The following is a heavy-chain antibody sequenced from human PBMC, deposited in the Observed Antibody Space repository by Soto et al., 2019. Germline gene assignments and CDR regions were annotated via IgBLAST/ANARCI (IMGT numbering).Heavy chain of an antibody. CDR2: ISSSSTI. V-gene: IGHV3-48*02. D-gene: IGHD6-13*01. Sequence: GGSLRLSCAASGFTFSSYSMNWVRQAPGKGLEWVSYISSSSTIYYADSVKGRFTISRDNAKNSLYLQMNSLRDEDTAVYYCGRDWGSSWYFHDYYYYGMDVWGQGTPVTVSS. CDR1: GFTFSSYS. CDR3: GRDWGSSWYFHDYYYYGMDV. J-gene: IGHJ6*02.